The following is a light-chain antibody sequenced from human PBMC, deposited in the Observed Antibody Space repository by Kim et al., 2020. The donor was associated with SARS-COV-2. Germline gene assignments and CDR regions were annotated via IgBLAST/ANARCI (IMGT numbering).Light chain of an antibody. Sequence: EIVLTQSPGTLSLSPGERATLSCRASQSVSSSHLAWYQQKPGQAPRLLIYGASTRATGIPDRFSGSGSGTDFTLTISRLEPEDFAVFYCQKYGSTWKFGQGTKVDIK. J-gene: IGKJ1*01. CDR3: QKYGSTWK. V-gene: IGKV3-20*01. CDR1: QSVSSSH. CDR2: GAS.